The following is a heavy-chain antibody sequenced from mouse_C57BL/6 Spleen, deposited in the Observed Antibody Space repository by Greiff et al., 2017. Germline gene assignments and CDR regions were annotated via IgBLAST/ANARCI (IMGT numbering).Heavy chain of an antibody. Sequence: VQLKESGGGLVKPGGSLKLSCAASGFTFSSYAMSWVRQTPEKRLEWVATISDGGSYTYYQDNVKGRFTISRDNAKNNQYLQMSHLKSEDTAMYYCARERELGQGFAYWGQGTLVTVSA. V-gene: IGHV5-4*01. D-gene: IGHD4-1*01. CDR3: ARERELGQGFAY. CDR2: ISDGGSYT. J-gene: IGHJ3*01. CDR1: GFTFSSYA.